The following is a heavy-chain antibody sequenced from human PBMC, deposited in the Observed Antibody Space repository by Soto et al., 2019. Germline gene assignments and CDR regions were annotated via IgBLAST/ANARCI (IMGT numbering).Heavy chain of an antibody. V-gene: IGHV1-69*01. CDR2: IIPIFGTA. Sequence: QVQLVQSGAEVKKPGSSVKVSCKASGGTFSSYAISWVRQAPGQGLEWMGGIIPIFGTANYAQKFQGRVTITADESTSTAYMELSSLRSDDTAVYYCARGLDDSSGYYFDYWGQGTLVTVSS. J-gene: IGHJ4*02. CDR3: ARGLDDSSGYYFDY. CDR1: GGTFSSYA. D-gene: IGHD3-22*01.